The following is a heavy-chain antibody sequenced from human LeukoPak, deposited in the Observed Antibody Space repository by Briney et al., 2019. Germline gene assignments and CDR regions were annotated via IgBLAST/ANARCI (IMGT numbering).Heavy chain of an antibody. CDR3: AKLDCGGDCYSYYYYMDV. CDR2: ITTTSSHI. CDR1: GFTLSSYS. Sequence: GGSLRLSCAASGFTLSSYSMNWVRQAPGKGLEWVSSITTTSSHIYYADSVKGRFTISRDNSKNTLYLQMNSLRAEDTAVYYCAKLDCGGDCYSYYYYMDVWGKGTTVTISS. J-gene: IGHJ6*03. D-gene: IGHD2-21*02. V-gene: IGHV3-21*04.